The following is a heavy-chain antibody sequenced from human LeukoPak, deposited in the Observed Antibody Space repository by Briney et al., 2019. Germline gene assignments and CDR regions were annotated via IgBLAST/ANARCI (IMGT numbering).Heavy chain of an antibody. CDR2: IYSGST. Sequence: SETLSLTGTVSGGSITSDVYYWSWIRQHPGKGLEWIGYIYSGSTSYNPSLKSRVTISVDTSKNQFSLSLTSVAAADTAVYYCASSRYYYGAGSTNWFDPWGQGNPVTVSS. CDR1: GGSITSDVYY. CDR3: ASSRYYYGAGSTNWFDP. J-gene: IGHJ5*02. D-gene: IGHD3-10*01. V-gene: IGHV4-31*03.